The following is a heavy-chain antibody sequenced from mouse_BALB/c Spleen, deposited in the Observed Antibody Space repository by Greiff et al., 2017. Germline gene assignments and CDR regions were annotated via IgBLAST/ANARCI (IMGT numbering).Heavy chain of an antibody. J-gene: IGHJ2*01. V-gene: IGHV1-5*01. Sequence: EVQLQQSGTVLARPGASVKMSCKASGYTFTSYWMHWVKQRPGQGLEWIGAIYPGNSDTSYNQKFKGKAKLTAVTSTSTAYMELSSLTNEDSAVYYCTRWDRYLYYFDYWGQGTTLTVSS. CDR2: IYPGNSDT. CDR3: TRWDRYLYYFDY. CDR1: GYTFTSYW. D-gene: IGHD2-14*01.